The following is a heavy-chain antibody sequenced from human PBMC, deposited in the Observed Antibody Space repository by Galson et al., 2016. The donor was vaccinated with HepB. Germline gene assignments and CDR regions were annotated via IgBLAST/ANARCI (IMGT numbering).Heavy chain of an antibody. V-gene: IGHV4-31*03. CDR1: GGSISIGGYY. Sequence: TLSLTCTVSGGSISIGGYYWSWIRQHPGKGLEWIGYIYHSGKTDYNPSLKSRVAISVDTSKKQFSLKLSSVTATDTAVYYCARGGRKGLWGYYFDYWGQGTLVPVSS. CDR2: IYHSGKT. D-gene: IGHD5-18*01. J-gene: IGHJ4*02. CDR3: ARGGRKGLWGYYFDY.